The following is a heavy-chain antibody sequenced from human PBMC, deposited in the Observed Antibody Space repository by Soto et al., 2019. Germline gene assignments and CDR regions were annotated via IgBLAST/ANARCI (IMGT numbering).Heavy chain of an antibody. CDR2: VWHSGGT. CDR3: AGYEASSTYFDY. V-gene: IGHV4-4*02. Sequence: PSETLSLTCAVSGGSISSGYWWTWVRQPPGKGLEWIGHVWHSGGTNYNPSLKSRVSISVDKSKNQFSLKLSSVIAADTAVYYCAGYEASSTYFDYWGRGTLVTVSS. J-gene: IGHJ4*02. CDR1: GGSISSGYW. D-gene: IGHD3-3*01.